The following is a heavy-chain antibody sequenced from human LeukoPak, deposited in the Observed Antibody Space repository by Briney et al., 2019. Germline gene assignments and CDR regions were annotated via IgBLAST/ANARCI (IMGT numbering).Heavy chain of an antibody. J-gene: IGHJ4*02. Sequence: PSETLSLTCTVSGGSIRSYYWSWIRQPAEKGLEWIGRIYISGSTNYNPSLKSRVTMSVDTSKNQFSLKLSSVTAADTAMYYCARAPVFSSSWLLDYWGEGSLVTDCS. CDR3: ARAPVFSSSWLLDY. CDR1: GGSIRSYY. V-gene: IGHV4-4*07. CDR2: IYISGST. D-gene: IGHD6-13*01.